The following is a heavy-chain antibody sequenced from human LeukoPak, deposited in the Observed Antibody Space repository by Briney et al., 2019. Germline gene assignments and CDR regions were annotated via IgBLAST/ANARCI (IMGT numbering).Heavy chain of an antibody. J-gene: IGHJ2*01. CDR3: ARGGVYSGYETRYFDL. CDR1: GFTFSSYS. V-gene: IGHV3-21*01. D-gene: IGHD5-12*01. CDR2: ISSSSSYI. Sequence: GGSLRLSCAASGFTFSSYSMNWVRQAPGKGLEWVSSISSSSSYIYYADSAKGRFTISRGNAKNSLYLQMNSLRAEDTAVYYCARGGVYSGYETRYFDLWGRGTLVTVSS.